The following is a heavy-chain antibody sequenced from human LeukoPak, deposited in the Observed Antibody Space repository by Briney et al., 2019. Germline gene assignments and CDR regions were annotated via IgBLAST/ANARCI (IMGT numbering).Heavy chain of an antibody. D-gene: IGHD3-3*01. CDR1: GYTFPSYF. CDR3: ARDGLWVTILGVVIIPNYYYYGMDV. CDR2: INPSGGST. Sequence: ASVKVSCKASGYTFPSYFMHWVRQAPGQGLEWMGIINPSGGSTSYAQKFQGRVTMTRDTSTSTVYMELSSLRSEDTAVYYCARDGLWVTILGVVIIPNYYYYGMDVWGQGTTVTVSS. J-gene: IGHJ6*02. V-gene: IGHV1-46*01.